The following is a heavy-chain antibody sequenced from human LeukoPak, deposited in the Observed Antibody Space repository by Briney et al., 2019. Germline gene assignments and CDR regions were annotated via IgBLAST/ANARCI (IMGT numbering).Heavy chain of an antibody. J-gene: IGHJ3*01. V-gene: IGHV3-21*05. CDR2: ITNSGNSK. CDR3: SRDRARIGVTTGAFDF. Sequence: GGSLRLSCAASEFTFSSYSMNWVRQAPGKGLEWVSYITNSGNSKSYADSVKGRFTISRDNAKKSLYLQMNSLRAEDTAIYYCSRDRARIGVTTGAFDFWGQGTVVTVSS. D-gene: IGHD6-19*01. CDR1: EFTFSSYS.